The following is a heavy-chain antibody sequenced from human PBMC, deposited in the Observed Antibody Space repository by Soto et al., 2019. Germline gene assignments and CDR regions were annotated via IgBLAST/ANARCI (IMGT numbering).Heavy chain of an antibody. V-gene: IGHV3-30-3*01. CDR3: TRGRSMIANDDFEY. Sequence: GGSLRLSCAASRFAVSSYSMHWVRQAPGKGLEWVAAMSFDGNSKYFADSVKGRFKISRDTSKNTWSLEMESLGAEDSALYHCTRGRSMIANDDFEYWGQGTQVTVSS. D-gene: IGHD2-21*01. CDR2: MSFDGNSK. J-gene: IGHJ4*02. CDR1: RFAVSSYS.